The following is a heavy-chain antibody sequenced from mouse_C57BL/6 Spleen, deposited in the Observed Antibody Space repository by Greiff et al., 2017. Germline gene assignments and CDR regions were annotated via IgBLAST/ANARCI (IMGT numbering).Heavy chain of an antibody. Sequence: QVQLQQSGAELVKPGASVQLSCKASGYTFTSYWMHWVKQRPGQGLEWIGMIHPNSGSTNYNEKVKSKATLTVDKSSSTAYMQLSSLTSEDSAVYYCARGNYLDYWGQGTTLTVSS. CDR1: GYTFTSYW. CDR2: IHPNSGST. V-gene: IGHV1-64*01. CDR3: ARGNYLDY. J-gene: IGHJ2*01.